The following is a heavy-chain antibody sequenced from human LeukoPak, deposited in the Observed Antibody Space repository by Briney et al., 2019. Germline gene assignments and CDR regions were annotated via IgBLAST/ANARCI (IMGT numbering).Heavy chain of an antibody. J-gene: IGHJ4*02. V-gene: IGHV3-33*01. D-gene: IGHD6-13*01. CDR1: GFTFSYYG. CDR2: IWYDGGNK. Sequence: GRSLRLSCAASGFTFSYYGMHWVRQAPGKGLEWVANIWYDGGNKYYADSVKGRFTISRDNSKNTLYLQMNSLRAEDTAVYYCAHISSSWPDYWGQGTLVTVSS. CDR3: AHISSSWPDY.